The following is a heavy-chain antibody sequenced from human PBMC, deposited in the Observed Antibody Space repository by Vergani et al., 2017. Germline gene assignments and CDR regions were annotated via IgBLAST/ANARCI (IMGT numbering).Heavy chain of an antibody. V-gene: IGHV3-21*01. J-gene: IGHJ5*02. Sequence: EVQLLESGGGLVQPGGSLRLSCAASGFTFSSYAMSWVRQAPGKGLEWVSSISSSSSYIYYADSVKGRFTISRDNAKNSLYLQMNSLRAEDTAVYYCARGVELLWMKGWFDPWGQGTLVTVSS. D-gene: IGHD3-10*01. CDR2: ISSSSSYI. CDR3: ARGVELLWMKGWFDP. CDR1: GFTFSSYA.